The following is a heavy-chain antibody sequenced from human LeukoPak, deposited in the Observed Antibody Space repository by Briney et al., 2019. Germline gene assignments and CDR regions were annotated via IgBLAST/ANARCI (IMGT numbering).Heavy chain of an antibody. CDR1: DGSISSGDYH. D-gene: IGHD4-11*01. J-gene: IGHJ4*02. V-gene: IGHV4-30-2*01. Sequence: KPSETLSLTCTVSDGSISSGDYHWSWIRQPPGKGLEWIGYIYHSGNTYYNPSLKSRVTISVDRSKNQFSLKLSSVTAADTAVYYCARGLSYSNYVHYWGQGTLVTVSS. CDR2: IYHSGNT. CDR3: ARGLSYSNYVHY.